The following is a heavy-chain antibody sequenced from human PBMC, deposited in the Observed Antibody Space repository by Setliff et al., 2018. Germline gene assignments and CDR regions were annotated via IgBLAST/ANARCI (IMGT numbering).Heavy chain of an antibody. V-gene: IGHV1-46*01. CDR2: INPSGGST. D-gene: IGHD4-17*01. Sequence: GASVKVSCKASGGTFSSYAISWVRQAPGQGLEWMGIINPSGGSTSYAQKFQGRVTMTRNTSISTAYMELSSLRSEDTAVYYCASRGSDGDYAFDYWGQGTLVTVSS. CDR1: GGTFSSYA. J-gene: IGHJ4*02. CDR3: ASRGSDGDYAFDY.